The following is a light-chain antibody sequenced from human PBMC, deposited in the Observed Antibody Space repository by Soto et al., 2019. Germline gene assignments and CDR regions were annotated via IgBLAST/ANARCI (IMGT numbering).Light chain of an antibody. CDR3: SSYTSTNTQV. Sequence: QSALTQPASVSGSPGQSITISCTGTSSDVGDYNYVSWYRQHPGNAPKLIIYEVTNRPSGISNRFSGSKSGNTASLTISGLQADDESYYYCSSYTSTNTQVFGTGTKLTVL. J-gene: IGLJ1*01. CDR1: SSDVGDYNY. CDR2: EVT. V-gene: IGLV2-14*01.